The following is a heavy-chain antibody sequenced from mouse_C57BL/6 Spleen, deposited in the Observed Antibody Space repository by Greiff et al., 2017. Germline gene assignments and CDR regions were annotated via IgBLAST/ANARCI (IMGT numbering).Heavy chain of an antibody. D-gene: IGHD2-10*02. V-gene: IGHV3-6*01. J-gene: IGHJ3*01. CDR2: ISYDGSN. CDR1: GYSITSGYY. CDR3: ARGYGNWFAY. Sequence: EVQRVESGPGLVKPSQSLSLTCSVTGYSITSGYYWNWIRQFPGNKLEWMGYISYDGSNNYNPSLKNRISITRDTSKNQFFLKLNSVTTEDTATYYCARGYGNWFAYWGQGTLVTVSA.